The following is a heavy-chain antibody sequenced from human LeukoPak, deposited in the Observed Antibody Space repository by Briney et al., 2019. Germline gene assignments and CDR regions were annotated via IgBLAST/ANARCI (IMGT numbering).Heavy chain of an antibody. V-gene: IGHV3-23*01. J-gene: IGHJ4*02. D-gene: IGHD2-2*01. CDR3: AKSLGFGYCSSTSCYVSDY. CDR2: ISGSGGRT. CDR1: GFTFSSCA. Sequence: GGSLRLSCAASGFTFSSCAMNWVRQAPGKGLEWVSGISGSGGRTDYADSVKGRFTISRDNSKNTLYLQMNSLRAEDTAVYYCAKSLGFGYCSSTSCYVSDYWGQGTLVTVSS.